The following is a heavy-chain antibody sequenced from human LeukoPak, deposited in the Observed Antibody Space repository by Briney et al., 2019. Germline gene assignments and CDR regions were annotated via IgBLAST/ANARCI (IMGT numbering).Heavy chain of an antibody. V-gene: IGHV4-59*01. CDR3: ARNFRMATITPGPGGRNYMDV. Sequence: SETLSLTCTVSGGSISSYYWSWIRQPPGKGLEWIGYIYYSGSTNYNPSLKSRVTISVDTSKNQFSLKLSSVTAADTAVYYCARNFRMATITPGPGGRNYMDVWGKGTTVTVSS. D-gene: IGHD5-24*01. J-gene: IGHJ6*03. CDR1: GGSISSYY. CDR2: IYYSGST.